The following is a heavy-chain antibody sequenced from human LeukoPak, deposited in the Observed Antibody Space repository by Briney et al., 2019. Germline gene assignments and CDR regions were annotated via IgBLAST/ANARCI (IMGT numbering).Heavy chain of an antibody. V-gene: IGHV1-8*01. CDR3: ATDYCSGPTCYLRFDP. CDR1: GYTFTSYD. CDR2: MNPNSGNT. J-gene: IGHJ5*02. Sequence: ASVKVSCKASGYTFTSYDINWVRQATGQGLEWMGWMNPNSGNTGYAQKFQGRVTMTRNTSISTAYMELSSLKSEDTAVYYCATDYCSGPTCYLRFDPWGQGTLVTVSS. D-gene: IGHD2-2*01.